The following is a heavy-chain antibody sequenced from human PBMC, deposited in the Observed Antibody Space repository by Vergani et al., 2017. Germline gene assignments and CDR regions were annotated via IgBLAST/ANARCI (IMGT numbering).Heavy chain of an antibody. D-gene: IGHD6-19*01. J-gene: IGHJ4*02. CDR1: GFTFSSYA. CDR3: AGGGWLYYFDY. V-gene: IGHV3-23*01. Sequence: EVQLLESGGGLVQPGGSLRLSCGASGFTFSSYAMTWVRQAPGKGLEWVSAISGSGGNTFYTDSVKGRFTISRDNSKDTLYLQMNSLRVEDTAIYYCAGGGWLYYFDYWGQGTLVTVSS. CDR2: ISGSGGNT.